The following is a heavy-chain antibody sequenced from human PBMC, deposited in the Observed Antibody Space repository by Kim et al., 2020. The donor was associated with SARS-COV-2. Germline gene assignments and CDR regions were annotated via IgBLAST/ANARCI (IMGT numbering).Heavy chain of an antibody. Sequence: GGSLRLSCAASGFTFSTYAMSWVRQAPGKGLEWVSAISGSGDTSYYGDSVKGRFTISRDNSKNTLYLQMNSLRVDDTAVYYCAKDYGNYENWFDPWGQGTLVTVSS. CDR3: AKDYGNYENWFDP. CDR2: ISGSGDTS. J-gene: IGHJ5*02. D-gene: IGHD3-3*01. V-gene: IGHV3-23*01. CDR1: GFTFSTYA.